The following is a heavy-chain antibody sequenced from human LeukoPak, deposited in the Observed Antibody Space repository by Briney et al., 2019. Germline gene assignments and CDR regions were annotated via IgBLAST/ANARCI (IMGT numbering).Heavy chain of an antibody. CDR2: IKQDGSEK. J-gene: IGHJ4*02. Sequence: GGSLRLSCAASGFTFSSYWMSWVRQAPGKGLEWVANIKQDGSEKYYVDSVKGRFTTSRDNAKNSLYLQMNSLRAEDTAVYYCARVEQWETYAGGFDYWGQGTLVTVSS. CDR3: ARVEQWETYAGGFDY. CDR1: GFTFSSYW. D-gene: IGHD1-26*01. V-gene: IGHV3-7*01.